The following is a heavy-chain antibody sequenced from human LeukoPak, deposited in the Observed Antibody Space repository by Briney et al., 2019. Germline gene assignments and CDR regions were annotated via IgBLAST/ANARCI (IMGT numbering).Heavy chain of an antibody. CDR3: ATARDTRSGNYYYAMDV. J-gene: IGHJ6*02. D-gene: IGHD3-22*01. CDR1: GFSFSDSA. CDR2: ISYDGTNK. V-gene: IGHV3-30-3*01. Sequence: TGGSLRLSCAASGFSFSDSALHWVRQAPGKGLEWVTIISYDGTNKYYADSVKGRFTISRDNSKNTLNLQMNSLRTEDTAVYYCATARDTRSGNYYYAMDVWGQGTTVTASS.